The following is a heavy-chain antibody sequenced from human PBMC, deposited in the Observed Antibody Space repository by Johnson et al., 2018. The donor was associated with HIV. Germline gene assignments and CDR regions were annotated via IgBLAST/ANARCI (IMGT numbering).Heavy chain of an antibody. V-gene: IGHV3-30-3*01. CDR3: ARDQAEEYSSLSGAFDI. CDR1: GLTFSSYA. Sequence: QVQVVESGGGVVQPGRSLRLSCAASGLTFSSYAMYCVRQAPGKGLEWVAVISYDGSNKYYADSVKGRFTISRDNSKNTLYLQMNSLRAEDTAMYYCARDQAEEYSSLSGAFDIWGQGTRVTVSS. CDR2: ISYDGSNK. D-gene: IGHD6-6*01. J-gene: IGHJ3*02.